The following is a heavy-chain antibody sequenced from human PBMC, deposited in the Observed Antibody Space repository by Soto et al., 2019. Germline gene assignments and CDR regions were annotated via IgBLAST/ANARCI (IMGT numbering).Heavy chain of an antibody. CDR2: FDPEGGET. J-gene: IGHJ4*02. CDR3: ARGAGYCSSTSCYEYLFGY. CDR1: GYTLTELS. D-gene: IGHD2-2*01. V-gene: IGHV1-24*01. Sequence: ASVKVSCKVSGYTLTELSMHWVRQAPGKGLEWMGGFDPEGGETIYAQKFQGRVTMTRDTSTSTVYMELSSLRSEDTAVYYCARGAGYCSSTSCYEYLFGYWGQGTLVTVSS.